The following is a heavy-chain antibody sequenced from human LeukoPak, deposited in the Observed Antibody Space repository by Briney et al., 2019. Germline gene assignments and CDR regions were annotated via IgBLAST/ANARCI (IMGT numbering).Heavy chain of an antibody. Sequence: SETLSLTRTVSGGSISSSSYYWSWIRQPPGKGLEWIGYIYYSGSTNYNPSLKSRVTISVDTSKNQFSLKLSSVTAADTAVYYCARAGGYSYDYWGQGTLVTVSS. D-gene: IGHD5-18*01. V-gene: IGHV4-61*01. J-gene: IGHJ4*02. CDR1: GGSISSSSYY. CDR3: ARAGGYSYDY. CDR2: IYYSGST.